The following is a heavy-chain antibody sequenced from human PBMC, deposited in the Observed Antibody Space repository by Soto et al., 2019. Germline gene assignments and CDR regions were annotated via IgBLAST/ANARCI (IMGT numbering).Heavy chain of an antibody. CDR3: TRQNDYNTPAVM. Sequence: EVQLVESGGGLVQPGGSLKLSCAASGFTFSGSAMHWVRQASGKGLEWVGRIRSKALGYVTIYAASVKGRFTISRDDSKNTAYLQMNSLKTEDTALYYCTRQNDYNTPAVMWGQGTLVTVSS. D-gene: IGHD4-4*01. J-gene: IGHJ4*02. V-gene: IGHV3-73*02. CDR1: GFTFSGSA. CDR2: IRSKALGYVT.